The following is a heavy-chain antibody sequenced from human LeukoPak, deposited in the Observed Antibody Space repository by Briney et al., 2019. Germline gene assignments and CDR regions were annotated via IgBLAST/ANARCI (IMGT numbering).Heavy chain of an antibody. J-gene: IGHJ4*02. CDR2: IHQTGDT. CDR1: GGSITSGGFY. Sequence: SETLSLTCTVSGGSITSGGFYWSWIRQPPGKGLEWIGYIHQTGDTYSNPSLKSRATVSMDRSRNQFSLNLSSVTAADTAVYYCARSISAMVRGAPYYWGQGTLVTVSS. V-gene: IGHV4-30-2*01. D-gene: IGHD3-10*01. CDR3: ARSISAMVRGAPYY.